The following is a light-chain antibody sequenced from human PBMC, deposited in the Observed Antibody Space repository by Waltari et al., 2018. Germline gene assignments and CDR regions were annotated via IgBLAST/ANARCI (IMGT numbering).Light chain of an antibody. V-gene: IGKV1-5*03. CDR2: RSS. J-gene: IGKJ2*01. CDR3: QQYDNYFYT. CDR1: QRIRDW. Sequence: DIQMTQSPSTLSASLGDRVTITCRASQRIRDWLAWYQQKPGKAPKLLIHRSSTLASGVPSRFSGSGSGTEFTLTISGLQPDDFATYYCQQYDNYFYTFGQVTKLEI.